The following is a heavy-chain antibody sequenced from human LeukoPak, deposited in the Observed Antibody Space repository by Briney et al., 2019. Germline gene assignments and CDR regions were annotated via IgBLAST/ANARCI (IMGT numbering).Heavy chain of an antibody. CDR2: IIPILCIA. D-gene: IGHD6-6*01. J-gene: IGHJ4*02. CDR3: ARDDSSSYYYFDY. Sequence: SVKVSCKASGGTFSSYTISWVRQAPGQGLEWMGRIIPILCIANYAQKFQGRDTITADKSTSTAYMELSSLRSEDTAVYYCARDDSSSYYYFDYWGQGTLVTVSS. CDR1: GGTFSSYT. V-gene: IGHV1-69*04.